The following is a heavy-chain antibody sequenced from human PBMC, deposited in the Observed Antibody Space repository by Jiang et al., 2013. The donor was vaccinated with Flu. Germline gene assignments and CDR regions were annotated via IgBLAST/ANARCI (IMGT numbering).Heavy chain of an antibody. J-gene: IGHJ6*02. CDR2: IYPGDSDT. Sequence: GAEVKKPGESLKISCKGSGYSFTSYWIGWVRQMPGKGLEWMGIIYPGDSDTRYSPSFQGQVTISADKSISTAYLQWSSLKASDTAMYYCAGSRGNYYYYYGMDVWGQGTTVTVSS. D-gene: IGHD3-16*01. CDR1: GYSFTSYW. CDR3: AGSRGNYYYYYGMDV. V-gene: IGHV5-51*01.